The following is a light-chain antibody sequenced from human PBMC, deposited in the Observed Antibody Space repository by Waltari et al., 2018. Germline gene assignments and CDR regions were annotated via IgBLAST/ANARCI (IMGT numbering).Light chain of an antibody. Sequence: VMTQSPATLSVSPGERAPLSCRASQSVSINLSWYQQKPGQAPRLLMYSASIRAAGIPARFSGSGSGTEFTLTISSLQSEDIAVYYCQQHNDWPRTFGQGTKVEI. CDR1: QSVSIN. V-gene: IGKV3-15*01. CDR2: SAS. J-gene: IGKJ1*01. CDR3: QQHNDWPRT.